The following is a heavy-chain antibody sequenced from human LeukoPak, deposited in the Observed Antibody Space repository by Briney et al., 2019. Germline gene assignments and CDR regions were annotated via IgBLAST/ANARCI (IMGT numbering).Heavy chain of an antibody. CDR1: GFTFSSYG. CDR3: AKDYGDIVVVPAAVPPPAFDY. CDR2: ISGSGGST. V-gene: IGHV3-23*01. J-gene: IGHJ4*02. D-gene: IGHD2-2*01. Sequence: GGSLRLSCAASGFTFSSYGMSWVRQAPGKGLEWVSAISGSGGSTYYADSVKGRFTISRDNSKNTLYLQMNSLRAEDTAVYYCAKDYGDIVVVPAAVPPPAFDYWGQGTLVTVSS.